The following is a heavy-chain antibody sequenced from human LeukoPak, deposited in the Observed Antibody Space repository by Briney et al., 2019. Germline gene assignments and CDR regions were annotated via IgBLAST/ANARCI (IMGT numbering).Heavy chain of an antibody. Sequence: GASVKVSCKASGYTFTGYYLHWVRQAPGQGLEWMGWMNPNSGNTGYAQKFQGRVTMTRNTSISTAYMELSSLRSEDTAVYYCARGRDITYYYYYMDVWGKGTTVTVSS. D-gene: IGHD3-10*01. CDR1: GYTFTGYY. CDR2: MNPNSGNT. CDR3: ARGRDITYYYYYMDV. J-gene: IGHJ6*03. V-gene: IGHV1-8*02.